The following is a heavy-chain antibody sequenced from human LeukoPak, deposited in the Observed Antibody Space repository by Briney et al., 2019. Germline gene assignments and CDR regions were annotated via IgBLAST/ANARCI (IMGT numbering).Heavy chain of an antibody. D-gene: IGHD2-15*01. CDR3: ASALVNYCTGGSCYFHY. CDR2: ISTTGNYI. Sequence: GGALRLSCAASGFTFSRYSMKWGRQAPGKGVEGVSSISTTGNYIHHAHSVKRRFTISRDNAKNSLYLQMNSLRAEDTAVYYCASALVNYCTGGSCYFHYWGQGTLVPVSS. V-gene: IGHV3-21*01. CDR1: GFTFSRYS. J-gene: IGHJ4*02.